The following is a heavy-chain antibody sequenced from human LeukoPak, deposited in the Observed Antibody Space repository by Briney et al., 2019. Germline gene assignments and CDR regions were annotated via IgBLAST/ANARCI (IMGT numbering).Heavy chain of an antibody. CDR1: GGSISSYY. V-gene: IGHV4-59*08. J-gene: IGHJ4*02. CDR2: IYYSGST. D-gene: IGHD1-26*01. CDR3: ARHEGRVGATTHFDY. Sequence: SETLSLTCTVSGGSISSYYWSWIRQPPGKGLEWIGYIYYSGSTNYNPSLKSRVTISVDTSKNQFSLKLSSVTAADTAVYYCARHEGRVGATTHFDYWGQGTLVTVSS.